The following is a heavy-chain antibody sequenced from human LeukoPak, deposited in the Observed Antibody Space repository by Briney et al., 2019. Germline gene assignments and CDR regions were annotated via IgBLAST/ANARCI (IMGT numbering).Heavy chain of an antibody. D-gene: IGHD3-3*01. CDR2: ISYDGSNK. J-gene: IGHJ4*02. V-gene: IGHV3-30-3*01. CDR3: ARVNKIRYYDFWSGSGGDFDY. CDR1: GFTFSSYA. Sequence: GGSLRLSCAASGFTFSSYAMHWVRQAPGKGLEWVAVISYDGSNKYYADSVKGRFTISRDNSKNTLYLQMNSLRAEDTAVYYCARVNKIRYYDFWSGSGGDFDYWGQGTLVTVSS.